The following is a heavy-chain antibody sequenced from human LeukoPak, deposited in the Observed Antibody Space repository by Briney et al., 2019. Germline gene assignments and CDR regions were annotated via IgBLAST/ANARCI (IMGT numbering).Heavy chain of an antibody. V-gene: IGHV3-7*03. CDR2: IKRDGSEK. CDR3: TREIGYDIESSGYYAFDV. J-gene: IGHJ3*01. Sequence: PGGSLRLSCSASGFTFSNYWMSWVRQAPGKGLEWVATIKRDGSEKYYVDSVKGRFTISKDNTKNSLYLQMNSLRAEDTAVYYCTREIGYDIESSGYYAFDVWGQGTMVTVSS. CDR1: GFTFSNYW. D-gene: IGHD3-22*01.